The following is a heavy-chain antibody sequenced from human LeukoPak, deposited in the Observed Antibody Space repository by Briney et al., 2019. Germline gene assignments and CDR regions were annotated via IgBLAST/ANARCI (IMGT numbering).Heavy chain of an antibody. Sequence: ASETLSLTCTVSGGSISSSSYYWGWIRQPPGKGLEWIGNIFYSGSTNYNPSLKSRVTISVDTSKNQFSLKLSSVTAADTAVYYCARGFSPDYYDSSGHDYWGQGTLVTVSS. CDR1: GGSISSSSYY. J-gene: IGHJ4*02. CDR3: ARGFSPDYYDSSGHDY. V-gene: IGHV4-39*07. D-gene: IGHD3-22*01. CDR2: IFYSGST.